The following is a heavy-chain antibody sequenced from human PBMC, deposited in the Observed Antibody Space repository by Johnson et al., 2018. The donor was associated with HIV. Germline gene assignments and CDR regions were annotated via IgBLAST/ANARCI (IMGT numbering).Heavy chain of an antibody. J-gene: IGHJ3*02. D-gene: IGHD1-26*01. CDR1: GFTFSRYG. Sequence: QVQLVESGGGVVQPGGSLRLSCAASGFTFSRYGMPWVRQAPGKGLEWVACIRADGSTTYYADSVPGRFTIARDNSKNTLYLQINNLRDEDTAVYYRARAKGGRYSDEQGAFDIWGQGTMVTVSS. CDR3: ARAKGGRYSDEQGAFDI. V-gene: IGHV3-30*02. CDR2: IRADGSTT.